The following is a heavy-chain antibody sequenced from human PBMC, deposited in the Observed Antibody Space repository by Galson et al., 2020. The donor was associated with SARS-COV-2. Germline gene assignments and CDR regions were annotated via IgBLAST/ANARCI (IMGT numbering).Heavy chain of an antibody. J-gene: IGHJ6*02. D-gene: IGHD4-17*01. CDR1: GFAFSSYA. V-gene: IGHV3-30-3*01. Sequence: GESLKISCAASGFAFSSYAMHWVRQAPGKGLEWVAVISYDGSNKYYADSVKGRFTISRDNSKNTLYLQMNSLRAEDTAVYYCASEEGLTTVTIHSYGMDVWGQGTTVTVSS. CDR3: ASEEGLTTVTIHSYGMDV. CDR2: ISYDGSNK.